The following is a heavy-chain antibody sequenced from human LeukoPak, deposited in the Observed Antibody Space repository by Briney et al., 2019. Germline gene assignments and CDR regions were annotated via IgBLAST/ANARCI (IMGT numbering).Heavy chain of an antibody. V-gene: IGHV4-4*07. CDR1: GDSMSNFC. Sequence: SETLSLTCTVSGDSMSNFCWLWIRQSAGKGLEWIGRIYTSGRTNYNPSLESRVTMSIDTSNNQFSLKLNSVTAADTAIYYCAREYDRGSNDHWGQGTLVTVSS. D-gene: IGHD1-14*01. CDR3: AREYDRGSNDH. CDR2: IYTSGRT. J-gene: IGHJ4*02.